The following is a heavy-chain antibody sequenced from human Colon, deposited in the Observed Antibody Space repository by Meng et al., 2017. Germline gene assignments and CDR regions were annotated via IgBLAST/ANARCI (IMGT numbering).Heavy chain of an antibody. CDR2: MSDSGTT. V-gene: IGHV4-31*03. Sequence: QVHLHESGPGLVRPSDDLSLGCTVSGGSIKSGGYHWSWVRPHPGKGLEYIGFMSDSGTTDYNPSLRSRVSISEIGSSKNQFSLTLRSVTAADTATYFCARDTLYGTDYWGQGVLVTVSS. CDR3: ARDTLYGTDY. J-gene: IGHJ4*02. CDR1: GGSIKSGGYH. D-gene: IGHD4-17*01.